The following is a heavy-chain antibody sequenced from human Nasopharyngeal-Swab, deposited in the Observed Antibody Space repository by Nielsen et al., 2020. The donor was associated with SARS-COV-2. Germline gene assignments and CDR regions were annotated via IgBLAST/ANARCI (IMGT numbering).Heavy chain of an antibody. CDR1: GSTFSSYW. Sequence: GESLKISCAASGSTFSSYWMSWVRQAPGKGLEWVANIKQDGSEKYYVDSVKGRFTISRDNAKNSLYLQMNSLRAEDTAVYYCARDTYSSSSQLYYYGMDVWGQGTTVTVSS. J-gene: IGHJ6*02. CDR3: ARDTYSSSSQLYYYGMDV. D-gene: IGHD6-6*01. V-gene: IGHV3-7*01. CDR2: IKQDGSEK.